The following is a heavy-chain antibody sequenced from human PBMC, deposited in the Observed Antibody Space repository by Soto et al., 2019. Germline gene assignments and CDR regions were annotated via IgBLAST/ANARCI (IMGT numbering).Heavy chain of an antibody. CDR1: GYIFTNHD. D-gene: IGHD1-1*01. J-gene: IGHJ6*02. V-gene: IGHV1-18*01. CDR3: ALTKGDV. CDR2: ISAYDGNT. Sequence: QIQLVQSGAEVKKPGASVKVSCKTSGYIFTNHDITWVRQAPGQGLEWMGWISAYDGNTDYAQKVQGRVTMTTDTSTSTAYMELRRLTSDDTAIYYCALTKGDVWGQGTTVTVSS.